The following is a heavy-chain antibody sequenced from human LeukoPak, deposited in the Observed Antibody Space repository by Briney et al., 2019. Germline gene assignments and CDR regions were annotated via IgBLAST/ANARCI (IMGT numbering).Heavy chain of an antibody. V-gene: IGHV4-59*01. CDR1: GDSITSFY. CDR2: FYYSRGT. CDR3: ARAIIAWSYFYYRDV. Sequence: SETLSLTCTVSGDSITSFYWSWIRQSPGKGLEWIGYFYYSRGTTYNPSLRSRATISADTSQNQFSLKLRSVTAADTAVYYCARAIIAWSYFYYRDVWGKGSTVSV. D-gene: IGHD5-24*01. J-gene: IGHJ6*03.